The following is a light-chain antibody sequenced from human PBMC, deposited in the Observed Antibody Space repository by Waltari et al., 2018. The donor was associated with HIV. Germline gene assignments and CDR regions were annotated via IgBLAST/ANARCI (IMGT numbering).Light chain of an antibody. V-gene: IGKV3-11*01. J-gene: IGKJ2*03. CDR2: DAS. Sequence: DIVLTQSPATLSLSPGERATLSCRASQSVGTFLAWYQQKPGPTPRLLIHDASKRASGIPARFSGSGSGTDFTLTISSLEPEDFAIYHCQQRGGWPQSFGQGTKLEIK. CDR1: QSVGTF. CDR3: QQRGGWPQS.